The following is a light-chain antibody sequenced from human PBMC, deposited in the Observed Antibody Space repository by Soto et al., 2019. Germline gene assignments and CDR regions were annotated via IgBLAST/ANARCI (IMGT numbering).Light chain of an antibody. V-gene: IGKV1-9*01. Sequence: DIQMTQSPSSLSASVGDRVTITCRASQGISSYLGWYQQKPGKAPKLLIYDASILKSGVPSRFSGSGSGTEFTLTIRSLQPDDFATYYCQQYNSYRTFGQGTKVDIK. J-gene: IGKJ1*01. CDR3: QQYNSYRT. CDR2: DAS. CDR1: QGISSY.